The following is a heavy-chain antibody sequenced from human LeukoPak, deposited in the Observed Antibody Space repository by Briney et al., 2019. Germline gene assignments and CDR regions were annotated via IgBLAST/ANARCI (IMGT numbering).Heavy chain of an antibody. J-gene: IGHJ4*02. CDR2: ISSSGDTI. D-gene: IGHD2-2*01. CDR1: GFTFSDYH. CDR3: AKEAPKTSAFDY. V-gene: IGHV3-11*01. Sequence: PGGSLRLSCAASGFTFSDYHMSWIRQAPGKGLEWVSCISSSGDTIFYGDSVKGRFNVSRDNAKNSLYLQMNSLRAEDTAVYYCAKEAPKTSAFDYWGQGTLVTVSS.